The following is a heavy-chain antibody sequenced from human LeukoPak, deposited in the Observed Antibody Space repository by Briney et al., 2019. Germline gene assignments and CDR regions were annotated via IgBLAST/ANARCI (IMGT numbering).Heavy chain of an antibody. CDR2: IYYSGST. J-gene: IGHJ5*02. CDR1: GGSFSSSSYY. CDR3: VAEARGGIAAWFDP. D-gene: IGHD6-6*01. Sequence: SETLSLTCTVSGGSFSSSSYYWGWIRQPPGTGLEWIGSIYYSGSTYYNPSLKSRVTISVDTSKNQFSLKLSSVTAADTAVYYCVAEARGGIAAWFDPWGQGTLVTVSS. V-gene: IGHV4-39*01.